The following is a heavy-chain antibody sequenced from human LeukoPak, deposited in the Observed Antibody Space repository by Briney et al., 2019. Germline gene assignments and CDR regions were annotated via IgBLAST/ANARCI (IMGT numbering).Heavy chain of an antibody. V-gene: IGHV4-61*02. Sequence: SQTLSLTCTVSGGSISSGSYYWSWIRQPAGKGLEWIGRIYTSGSTNYNPSLKSRVTISVDTSKNQFSLKLSSVTAADTAVYYCARSLYNWNYNRNFDYWGQGTLATVSS. D-gene: IGHD1-7*01. CDR3: ARSLYNWNYNRNFDY. J-gene: IGHJ4*02. CDR1: GGSISSGSYY. CDR2: IYTSGST.